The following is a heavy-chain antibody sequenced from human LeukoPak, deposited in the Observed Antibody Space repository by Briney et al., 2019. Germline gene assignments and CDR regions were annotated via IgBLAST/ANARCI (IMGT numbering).Heavy chain of an antibody. CDR3: ARIVATIDYFDY. J-gene: IGHJ4*02. Sequence: GGSLRLSCAASGFTLSSNYMSWVRQAPGKGLEWVSVIYSGGSTYYADSVKGRFTISRDNSKNTLYLQMNSLRAEDTAVYYCARIVATIDYFDYWGQGTLVTVSS. D-gene: IGHD5-12*01. V-gene: IGHV3-53*01. CDR2: IYSGGST. CDR1: GFTLSSNY.